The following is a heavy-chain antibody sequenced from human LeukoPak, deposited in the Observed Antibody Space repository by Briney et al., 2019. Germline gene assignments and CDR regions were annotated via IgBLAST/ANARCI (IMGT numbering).Heavy chain of an antibody. D-gene: IGHD3-10*01. J-gene: IGHJ4*02. CDR3: VKTYGMGSFSN. CDR2: FSSNGGYT. V-gene: IGHV3-64D*06. Sequence: PGGSLXXXCSASGFTXXXXXXXWVRXAPXXXXXXVSGFSSNGGYTYYXXXVKXRFIXSRDNSKNTLYLQMSSLRXEDTAVYYCVKTYGMGSFSNWGQGTLVTVSS. CDR1: GFTXXXXX.